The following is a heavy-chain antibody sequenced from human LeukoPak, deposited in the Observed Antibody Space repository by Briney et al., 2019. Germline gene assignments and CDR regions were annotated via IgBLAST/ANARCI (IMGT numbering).Heavy chain of an antibody. CDR3: ARDQYDSSGYYWSSVDY. V-gene: IGHV3-48*03. J-gene: IGHJ4*02. D-gene: IGHD3-22*01. Sequence: GGSLRLSCAASGFTFGNYAMNWVRQAPGKGLEWVSYITSSGSSIYYADSVKGRFTISRDNAKNSLYLQMNRLRAEDTAVYYCARDQYDSSGYYWSSVDYWGQGSMVTVSS. CDR1: GFTFGNYA. CDR2: ITSSGSSI.